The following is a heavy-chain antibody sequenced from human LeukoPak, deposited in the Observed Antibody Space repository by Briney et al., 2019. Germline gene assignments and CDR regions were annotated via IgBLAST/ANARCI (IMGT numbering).Heavy chain of an antibody. J-gene: IGHJ4*02. CDR3: ARAMPNYYGSGSYLDY. CDR2: IRSSSSYI. Sequence: GGSLRLSCAASGFTFSSYSMNWVRQAPGKGLGGGSSIRSSSSYIYYADSVKGRFTISRDNAKNSLYLQMNSLRAEDTAVYYCARAMPNYYGSGSYLDYWGQGTLVTVSS. V-gene: IGHV3-21*01. CDR1: GFTFSSYS. D-gene: IGHD3-10*01.